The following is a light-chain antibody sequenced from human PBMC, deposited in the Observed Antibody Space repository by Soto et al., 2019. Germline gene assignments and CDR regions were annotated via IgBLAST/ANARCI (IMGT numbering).Light chain of an antibody. V-gene: IGKV1-5*01. J-gene: IGKJ5*01. CDR1: QTMSRW. CDR3: HSRA. CDR2: DAS. Sequence: DIQLTQTPSTLSASVGDEVTITCRASQTMSRWLAWYQQKPGRAPKLLIYDASTLESGVPSRFSGSGSETEFTLTISRLQPDDFSTYFCHSRAFGQGTRLEIK.